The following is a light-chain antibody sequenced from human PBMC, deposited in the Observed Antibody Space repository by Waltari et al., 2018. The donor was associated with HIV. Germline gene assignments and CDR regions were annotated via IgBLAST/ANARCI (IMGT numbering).Light chain of an antibody. Sequence: QSVLTQPASVSGSPGQSITISCTGTNSDIGAYDYVSWYQQHPGKAPKLLIYEGTIRSPGISYRFFGSKSGNTASMTISGLQAEDEAHYYCSSYAATTTIVFGGGTRLTVL. CDR2: EGT. CDR3: SSYAATTTIV. V-gene: IGLV2-14*01. CDR1: NSDIGAYDY. J-gene: IGLJ3*02.